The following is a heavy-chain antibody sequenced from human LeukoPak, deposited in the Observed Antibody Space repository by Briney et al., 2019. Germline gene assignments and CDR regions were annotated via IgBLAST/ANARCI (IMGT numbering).Heavy chain of an antibody. CDR2: ISGSGGST. D-gene: IGHD3-22*01. CDR3: ARPHPYYYDSSGYGQGRGAFDI. V-gene: IGHV3-23*01. CDR1: GFTFSSYA. Sequence: GGSLRLSCAASGFTFSSYAMSWVRQAPGKGLEWVSAISGSGGSTYYADSVKGRFTISRDNSKNTLYLQMNSLRAEDTAVYYCARPHPYYYDSSGYGQGRGAFDIWGQGTMVTVSS. J-gene: IGHJ3*02.